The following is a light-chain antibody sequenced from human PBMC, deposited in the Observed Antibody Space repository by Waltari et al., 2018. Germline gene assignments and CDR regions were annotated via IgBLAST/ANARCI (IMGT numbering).Light chain of an antibody. V-gene: IGKV1-39*01. Sequence: DIQLTQSPSSLSASVGDRVTITCRASQSIHNNLNWYQQTPGKAPNLLIYASSTLESGVPSRFSGSGSGTEFTLTITSLQPEDFTTYFCQQSFTIPVTFGRGTRLEI. CDR1: QSIHNN. CDR3: QQSFTIPVT. CDR2: ASS. J-gene: IGKJ5*01.